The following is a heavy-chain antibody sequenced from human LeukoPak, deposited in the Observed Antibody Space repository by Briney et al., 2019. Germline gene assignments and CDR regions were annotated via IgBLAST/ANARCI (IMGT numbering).Heavy chain of an antibody. CDR1: GFTFRSHA. CDR3: AKDMQWLVPYFDY. D-gene: IGHD6-19*01. J-gene: IGHJ4*03. Sequence: GGSLRLSCAASGFTFRSHAMHWVRQAPGKGLEWVAFIQYNGTTKDYADSVKGRFTISRDNSKNTLYLQMNSLRAEDTAVYYCAKDMQWLVPYFDYWGQGTMVTVSS. V-gene: IGHV3-30*02. CDR2: IQYNGTTK.